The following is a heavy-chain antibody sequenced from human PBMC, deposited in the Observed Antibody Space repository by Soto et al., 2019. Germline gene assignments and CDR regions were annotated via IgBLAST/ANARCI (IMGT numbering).Heavy chain of an antibody. CDR3: ARVLGGVDY. CDR1: GGSISGHY. J-gene: IGHJ4*02. V-gene: IGHV4-59*11. CDR2: IYYSGST. D-gene: IGHD2-15*01. Sequence: SETLSLTCSVSGGSISGHYWIWIRQSPGKGLEWIGYIYYSGSTNYNPSLKGRVTISVDTSKNQFSLKLSSVTAADTAVYYCARVLGGVDYWGQGTLVTVSS.